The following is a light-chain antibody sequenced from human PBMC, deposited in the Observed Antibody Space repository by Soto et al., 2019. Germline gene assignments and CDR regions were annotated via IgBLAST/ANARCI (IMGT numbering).Light chain of an antibody. CDR1: QSVSSNY. J-gene: IGKJ1*01. Sequence: EIVLTQSPGTLSLSPGERATLSCRASQSVSSNYLAWYQQKPGQAPRLLIYDASSRATGIPDRFSGSGSGTDFTLTISRLGPEDFAVYYCQQYGTSPRTFGQGTKV. CDR2: DAS. V-gene: IGKV3-20*01. CDR3: QQYGTSPRT.